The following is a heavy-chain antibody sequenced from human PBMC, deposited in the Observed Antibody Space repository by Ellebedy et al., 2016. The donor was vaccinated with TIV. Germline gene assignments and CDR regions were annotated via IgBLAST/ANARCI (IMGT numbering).Heavy chain of an antibody. D-gene: IGHD3-10*01. CDR2: IYYSGST. CDR3: ARGSGGMDV. Sequence: SETLSLXXTVSGGSISSGGDYWSWIRQHPGKGLEWIGYIYYSGSTYYNPSLKSRVTISVDTSKNQFSLKLSSVTAADTAVYYCARGSGGMDVWGQGTTVTVSS. J-gene: IGHJ6*02. CDR1: GGSISSGGDY. V-gene: IGHV4-31*03.